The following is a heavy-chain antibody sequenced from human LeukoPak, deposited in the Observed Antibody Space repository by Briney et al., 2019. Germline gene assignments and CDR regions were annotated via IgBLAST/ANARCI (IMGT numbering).Heavy chain of an antibody. CDR3: ASHTIFGVVISVS. Sequence: SETLSLTCTVSDDSISSSDYFWAWIRQPPGKGLEWIGSISYSGSTYFNPSLKSRVSISVDTSKNQFSLKLSSVTAADTAVYYCASHTIFGVVISVSWGQGTLVTVSS. J-gene: IGHJ4*02. D-gene: IGHD3-3*01. V-gene: IGHV4-39*07. CDR2: ISYSGST. CDR1: DDSISSSDYF.